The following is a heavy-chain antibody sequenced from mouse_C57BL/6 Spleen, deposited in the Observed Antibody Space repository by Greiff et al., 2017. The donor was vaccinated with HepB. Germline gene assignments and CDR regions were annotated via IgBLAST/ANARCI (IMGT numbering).Heavy chain of an antibody. V-gene: IGHV14-4*01. Sequence: EVKLQESGAELVRPGASVKLSCTASGFNIKDDYMHWVKQRPEQGLEWIGWIDPENGDTEYASKFQGKATITADTSSNTAYLQLSSLTSEDTAVYYCGYDGYPFAYWGQGTLVTVSA. J-gene: IGHJ3*01. CDR2: IDPENGDT. CDR3: GYDGYPFAY. D-gene: IGHD2-3*01. CDR1: GFNIKDDY.